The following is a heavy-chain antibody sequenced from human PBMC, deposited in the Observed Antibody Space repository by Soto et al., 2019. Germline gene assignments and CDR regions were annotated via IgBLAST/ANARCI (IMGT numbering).Heavy chain of an antibody. CDR3: ARGGNPFSYFEY. D-gene: IGHD3-10*01. Sequence: QVQLQESGPGLVKPSQTLSLTCTVSGGSISSGGYYWSWIRQHPGKGLEWIGYIYYSGSTYYNPSLKSRGTISVDTSKNQLSLKLSSVTAADTAVYYCARGGNPFSYFEYWGEGTLVTVSS. CDR2: IYYSGST. J-gene: IGHJ4*02. CDR1: GGSISSGGYY. V-gene: IGHV4-31*03.